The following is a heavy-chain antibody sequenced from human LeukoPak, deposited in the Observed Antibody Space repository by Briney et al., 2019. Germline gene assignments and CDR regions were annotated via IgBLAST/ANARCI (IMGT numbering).Heavy chain of an antibody. Sequence: PSETLSLTCTVSGGSISSSSYYWGWIRQPPGKGLEWIGSIYYSGSTYYNPSLKSRVTISVDTSKNQFSLKLSSVTAADTAVYYCARQSYYYMDVWGKGTTVTVSS. CDR2: IYYSGST. CDR1: GGSISSSSYY. J-gene: IGHJ6*03. CDR3: ARQSYYYMDV. V-gene: IGHV4-39*01.